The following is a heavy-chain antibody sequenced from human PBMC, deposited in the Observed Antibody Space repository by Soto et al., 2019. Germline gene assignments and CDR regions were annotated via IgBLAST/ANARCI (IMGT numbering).Heavy chain of an antibody. J-gene: IGHJ4*02. CDR3: AKLFAETGGSSGWPWSFHY. CDR1: GFTFSSYA. CDR2: ISGSGGTT. D-gene: IGHD6-25*01. V-gene: IGHV3-23*01. Sequence: SLRLSCAASGFTFSSYAMSWVRQAPGKGLEWVSAISGSGGTTYYAGSAKGRFTISIDNSKNTLFLQMNSLRAEDTAVYYCAKLFAETGGSSGWPWSFHYWGQGTLVTVSS.